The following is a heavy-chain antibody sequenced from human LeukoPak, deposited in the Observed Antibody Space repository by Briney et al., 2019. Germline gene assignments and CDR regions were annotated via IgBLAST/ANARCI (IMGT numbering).Heavy chain of an antibody. V-gene: IGHV3-66*01. CDR1: GFTVSRNY. D-gene: IGHD5-24*01. CDR3: ARGDGYNFFDS. CDR2: IYIDGNT. J-gene: IGHJ4*02. Sequence: GGSLRLSSAASGFTVSRNYMSWVRQAPGKGLEWVSVIYIDGNTYYADSVRGRFTISRDNSKNTVYLQMNSLRAEDTAVYYCARGDGYNFFDSWGQGTLVTVSS.